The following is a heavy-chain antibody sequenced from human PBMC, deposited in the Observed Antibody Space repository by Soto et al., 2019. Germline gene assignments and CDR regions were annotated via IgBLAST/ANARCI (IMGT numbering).Heavy chain of an antibody. CDR2: IDPSDSYS. J-gene: IGHJ6*02. V-gene: IGHV5-10-1*01. CDR3: ARLALAYCSGGSCYPGGMDV. D-gene: IGHD2-15*01. CDR1: GYSFTTYW. Sequence: GESLKISCKGSGYSFTTYWITWVRQMPGRGLEWMGRIDPSDSYSNYRPSFQGHVTISTDKSISTAYLQWSSLKASDTAIYYCARLALAYCSGGSCYPGGMDVWGQGTTVTVSS.